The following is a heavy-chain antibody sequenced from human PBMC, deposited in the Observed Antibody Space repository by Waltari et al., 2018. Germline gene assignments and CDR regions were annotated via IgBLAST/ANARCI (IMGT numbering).Heavy chain of an antibody. CDR3: ARDRQGGAFDF. D-gene: IGHD3-16*01. J-gene: IGHJ3*01. V-gene: IGHV4-31*03. Sequence: QVQLQESGPGLVRPSQTLSLTCTFSGGSITRGTYYWSWIRQHPGKGLEWIGYIYRSGSYFYNPSLKSRLTISVDTSKNQFSLKLRSVTAADTAVYYCARDRQGGAFDFWGQGTMVSVSS. CDR1: GGSITRGTYY. CDR2: IYRSGSY.